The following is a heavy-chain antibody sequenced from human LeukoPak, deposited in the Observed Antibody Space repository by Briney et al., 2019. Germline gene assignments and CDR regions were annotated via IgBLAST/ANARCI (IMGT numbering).Heavy chain of an antibody. CDR3: ARATYGSVFFDY. D-gene: IGHD4-17*01. J-gene: IGHJ4*02. CDR1: GGSFSGYY. V-gene: IGHV4-59*01. CDR2: IYSSGNT. Sequence: SSETLSLTCAVYGGSFSGYYWSWIRQPPGKGLEWIGYIYSSGNTNYNPSLKSRVTISVDTSKNQFSLKLSYVTAADTALYYCARATYGSVFFDYWGQGTLVTVSS.